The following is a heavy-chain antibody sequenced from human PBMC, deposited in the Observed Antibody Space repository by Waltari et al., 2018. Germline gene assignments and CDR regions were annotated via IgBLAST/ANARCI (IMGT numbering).Heavy chain of an antibody. J-gene: IGHJ2*01. D-gene: IGHD2-2*01. CDR2: ISSSSSYI. CDR3: ARDPAGGNWYFDL. V-gene: IGHV3-21*01. Sequence: EVQLVESGGGLVKPGGSLRLSCAASGFTFSSYSMNWVRQAPGKVLEWVSSISSSSSYIYYADSVKGRFTISRDNAKNSLYLQMNSLRAEDTAVYYCARDPAGGNWYFDLWGRGTLVTVSS. CDR1: GFTFSSYS.